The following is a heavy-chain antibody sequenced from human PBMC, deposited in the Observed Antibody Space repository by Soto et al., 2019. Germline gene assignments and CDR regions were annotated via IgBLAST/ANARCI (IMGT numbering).Heavy chain of an antibody. D-gene: IGHD3-16*01. CDR1: GFTFSEYY. J-gene: IGHJ6*02. Sequence: GGSLRLSCAASGFTFSEYYMSWIRQAPGKGLEWVSYISSSSSYTNYADSVKGRLTISRDNAKNSLYLQMNSLRAEDTAVYYCARDLRWGKGYYYYYGMDVWGQGTTVTVSS. CDR3: ARDLRWGKGYYYYYGMDV. V-gene: IGHV3-11*06. CDR2: ISSSSSYT.